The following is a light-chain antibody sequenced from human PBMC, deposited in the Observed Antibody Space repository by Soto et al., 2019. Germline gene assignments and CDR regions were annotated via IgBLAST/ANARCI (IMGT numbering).Light chain of an antibody. Sequence: EIVLTQSPGTLSLSPGERAALSCRASQSISDKYLAWYHQKPGQAPRLLIYGASKRATGIPDRFSGSGSGTDFTLTISSLEPEDFAVYYCQQRSNWPITFGQGTRLEIK. CDR2: GAS. CDR3: QQRSNWPIT. V-gene: IGKV3-11*01. J-gene: IGKJ5*01. CDR1: QSISDKY.